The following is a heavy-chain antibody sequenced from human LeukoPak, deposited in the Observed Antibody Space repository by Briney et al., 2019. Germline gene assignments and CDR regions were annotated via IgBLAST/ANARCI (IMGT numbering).Heavy chain of an antibody. CDR2: IWSDGTYT. D-gene: IGHD4-11*01. J-gene: IGHJ4*02. CDR3: AKDAQRGFDYSNSLDK. V-gene: IGHV3-33*06. Sequence: GGSLRLYCATSGFTFSHYGMHWVRQAPGKGLEWAAVIWSDGTYTYYGDPVKGRLTISRDNFQRTVYLQMNSLRAEDTAVYYCAKDAQRGFDYSNSLDKWGQGTLVTVSS. CDR1: GFTFSHYG.